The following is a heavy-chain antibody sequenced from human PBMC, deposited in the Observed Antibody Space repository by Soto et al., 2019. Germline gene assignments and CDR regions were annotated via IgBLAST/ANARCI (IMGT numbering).Heavy chain of an antibody. J-gene: IGHJ6*02. V-gene: IGHV3-30*18. CDR3: AKDRGYSSSGGMDV. Sequence: VAVISYDGSNKYYADSVKGRFTISRDNSKNTLYLQMNSLRAEDTAVYYCAKDRGYSSSGGMDVWGQGTTVTVSS. CDR2: ISYDGSNK. D-gene: IGHD6-6*01.